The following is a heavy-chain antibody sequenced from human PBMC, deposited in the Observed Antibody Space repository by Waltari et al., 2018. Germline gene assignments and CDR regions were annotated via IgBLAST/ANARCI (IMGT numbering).Heavy chain of an antibody. J-gene: IGHJ4*02. CDR1: GFTFSSYW. V-gene: IGHV3-7*01. CDR2: IQQDGSEK. Sequence: EVHLVESGGGLVQPGGSLRLSCAASGFTFSSYWMTWVRQAPGKGLEWVANIQQDGSEKYYVDSVKGRFTISRDNAKKSLYLQMNSLRAEDTAVYYCARGSRAFDYWGQGTLVTVSS. CDR3: ARGSRAFDY.